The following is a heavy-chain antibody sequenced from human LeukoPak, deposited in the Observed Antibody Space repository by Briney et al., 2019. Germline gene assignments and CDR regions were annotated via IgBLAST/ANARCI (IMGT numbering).Heavy chain of an antibody. J-gene: IGHJ6*03. V-gene: IGHV1-2*02. CDR1: GYTFTGYY. Sequence: ASVKVSCKASGYTFTGYYMHWVRQAPGQGLEWMGWINPNSGGTNYAQKFQGRVTMTRDTSISTAYMELSRLRSDDTAVYYCAREQLGLYYYYYYYMDVWGKGTTVTVSS. CDR3: AREQLGLYYYYYYYMDV. D-gene: IGHD6-13*01. CDR2: INPNSGGT.